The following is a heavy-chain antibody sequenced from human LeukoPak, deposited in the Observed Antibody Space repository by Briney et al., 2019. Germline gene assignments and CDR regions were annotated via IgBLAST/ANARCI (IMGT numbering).Heavy chain of an antibody. V-gene: IGHV3-7*02. CDR2: IKEDGSKQ. J-gene: IGHJ4*02. CDR3: ATINGDYDYFDY. Sequence: GGSLRLSCAASGFTFSSCCMSWVRQAPGKGLEWVTHIKEDGSKQSYVDSVKGRFTISRDNAKNSLYLHMNSLRAEDTAVYYCATINGDYDYFDYWGQGTLVTVSS. CDR1: GFTFSSCC. D-gene: IGHD4-17*01.